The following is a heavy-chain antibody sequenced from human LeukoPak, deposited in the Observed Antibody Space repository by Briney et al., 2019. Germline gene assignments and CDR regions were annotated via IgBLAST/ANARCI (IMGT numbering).Heavy chain of an antibody. Sequence: GRSLRLSCAASGFTFSSHPMNWVRQAPGKGLEWVAVVANDGRFTHYADSVKGRFTISGDNSKSTLEMQMNSLRAEDTALYYCVKEANGFDMWGLGTMVTVSS. D-gene: IGHD2-8*01. CDR1: GFTFSSHP. V-gene: IGHV3-30*04. CDR2: VANDGRFT. CDR3: VKEANGFDM. J-gene: IGHJ3*02.